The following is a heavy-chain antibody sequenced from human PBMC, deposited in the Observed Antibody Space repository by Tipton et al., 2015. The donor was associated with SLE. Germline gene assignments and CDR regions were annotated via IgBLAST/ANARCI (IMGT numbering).Heavy chain of an antibody. CDR2: IWYDGSNK. D-gene: IGHD1-1*01. Sequence: SLRLSCAASGFTFSSYGMHWVRQAPGKGLEWVAVIWYDGSNKYYANSVKGRFTISRDNSKNTLYLQMNSLRAEDTAVYYCARGDWNDVNWFAPWGQGTLVTVSS. V-gene: IGHV3-33*01. CDR1: GFTFSSYG. CDR3: ARGDWNDVNWFAP. J-gene: IGHJ5*02.